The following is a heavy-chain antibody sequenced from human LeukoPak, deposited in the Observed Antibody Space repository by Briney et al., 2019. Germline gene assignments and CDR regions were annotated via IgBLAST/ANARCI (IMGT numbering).Heavy chain of an antibody. Sequence: GRSLRLSCAVSGFNFDDYAIHWVRQGPGKGLEWVAGISANGGFISYGESVKGRFTISRDNPRNSVFLQMNFLRAEDMAMYFCTKEVQRWHSYFYRPSYALDIWGQGTMVYVSS. CDR2: ISANGGFI. D-gene: IGHD3-22*01. V-gene: IGHV3-9*03. J-gene: IGHJ3*02. CDR3: TKEVQRWHSYFYRPSYALDI. CDR1: GFNFDDYA.